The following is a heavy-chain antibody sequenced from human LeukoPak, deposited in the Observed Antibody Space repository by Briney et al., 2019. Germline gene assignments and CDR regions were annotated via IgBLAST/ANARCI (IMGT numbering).Heavy chain of an antibody. V-gene: IGHV3-30-3*01. CDR3: ARDQDYYDSSGPNDAFDI. Sequence: GRSLRLSCAASGFTFGSYAMHWVRQAPGKGLEWVAVISYDGSNKYYADSVKGRFTISRDNSKNTLYLQMNSLRAEDTAVYYCARDQDYYDSSGPNDAFDIWGQGTMVTVSS. J-gene: IGHJ3*02. CDR2: ISYDGSNK. CDR1: GFTFGSYA. D-gene: IGHD3-22*01.